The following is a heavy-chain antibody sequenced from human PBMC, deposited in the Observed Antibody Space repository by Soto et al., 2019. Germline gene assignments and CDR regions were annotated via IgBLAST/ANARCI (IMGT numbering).Heavy chain of an antibody. Sequence: GGSLRLSCAASGFTFSSYGMHWVRQAPGKGLEWVAVIWYDGSNKYYADSVKGRFTISRDNSKNTLYLQMNSLRAEDTAVYYCARGGYSYGQDNWFDPWGQGTLVTVSS. V-gene: IGHV3-33*01. CDR3: ARGGYSYGQDNWFDP. J-gene: IGHJ5*02. CDR1: GFTFSSYG. D-gene: IGHD5-18*01. CDR2: IWYDGSNK.